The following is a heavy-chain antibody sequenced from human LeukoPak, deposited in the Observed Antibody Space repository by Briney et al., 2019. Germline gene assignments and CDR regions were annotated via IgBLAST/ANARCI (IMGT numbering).Heavy chain of an antibody. D-gene: IGHD5-18*01. J-gene: IGHJ4*02. CDR2: IYYSGST. CDR3: ALEEDSYGLDY. Sequence: SETLSLTCTVSAYSISSGYYWGWIRQPPGKGLEWIGTIYYSGSTYYNPSLKSRVTISLDTSKNQFSLKLSSVTAADTAVYYCALEEDSYGLDYWGQGTLVTVSS. CDR1: AYSISSGYY. V-gene: IGHV4-38-2*02.